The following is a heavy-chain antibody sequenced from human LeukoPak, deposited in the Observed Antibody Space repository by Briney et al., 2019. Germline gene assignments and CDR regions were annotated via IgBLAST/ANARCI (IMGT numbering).Heavy chain of an antibody. CDR2: INHSGST. Sequence: SETLSLTCAVSGGSFSGYYWSWIRQPPGKGLEWIGEINHSGSTNYNPSLKSRVTISVDTSKNQFSLKLSSVTAADTAVYYCARGAGGIAARLLKFDPWGQGTLVTVSS. J-gene: IGHJ5*02. D-gene: IGHD6-6*01. V-gene: IGHV4-34*01. CDR3: ARGAGGIAARLLKFDP. CDR1: GGSFSGYY.